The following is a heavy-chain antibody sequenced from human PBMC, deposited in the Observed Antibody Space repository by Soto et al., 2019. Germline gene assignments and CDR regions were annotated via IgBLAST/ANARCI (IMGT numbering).Heavy chain of an antibody. Sequence: ASVKVSCKASGYTFTSYGTSWVRQAPGQGLEWMGWISAYNGNTNYAQKLQGRVTMTTDTSTSTAYMELRSLRSDDTAVYYCARDRLHYSGYGPYYFDYWGQGTLVTVSS. CDR3: ARDRLHYSGYGPYYFDY. D-gene: IGHD5-12*01. V-gene: IGHV1-18*04. CDR1: GYTFTSYG. J-gene: IGHJ4*02. CDR2: ISAYNGNT.